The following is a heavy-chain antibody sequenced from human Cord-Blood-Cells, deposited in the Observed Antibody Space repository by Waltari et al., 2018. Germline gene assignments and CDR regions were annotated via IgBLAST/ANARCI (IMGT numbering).Heavy chain of an antibody. J-gene: IGHJ3*02. CDR1: GGSISSYY. CDR3: ASRAQLGQGGAFDI. CDR2: IYYSGST. V-gene: IGHV4-59*01. D-gene: IGHD3-10*01. Sequence: QVQLQESGPGLVKPSETLSLTCTVPGGSISSYYWSWIRQPPGKGLEWIGYIYYSGSTNYNPSLKSRVTISVDTSKNQFSLKLSSVTAADTAVYYCASRAQLGQGGAFDIWGQGTMVTVSS.